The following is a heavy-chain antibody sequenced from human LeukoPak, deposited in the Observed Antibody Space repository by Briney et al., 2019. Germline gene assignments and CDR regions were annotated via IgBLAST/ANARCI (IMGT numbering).Heavy chain of an antibody. Sequence: SSETLSLTCTVSGGSIRSNHWSWIRQPPGKGLEWIGYVYYSGTTNYNPSLKSRLTISIDTSKSQFSLKLTAVTAADTAVYYCARGVLWSDYYDSWGQGTLVTVSS. V-gene: IGHV4-59*01. D-gene: IGHD3-3*01. CDR1: GGSIRSNH. CDR2: VYYSGTT. J-gene: IGHJ4*02. CDR3: ARGVLWSDYYDS.